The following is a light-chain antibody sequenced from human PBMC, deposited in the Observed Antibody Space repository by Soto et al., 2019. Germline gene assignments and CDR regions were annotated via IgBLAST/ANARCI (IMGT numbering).Light chain of an antibody. CDR2: VAS. J-gene: IGKJ4*01. CDR1: QSIGKF. V-gene: IGKV1-39*01. Sequence: DIQMTQSPFTLSASARDRIPVACRARQSIGKFLNWYHQRPGKAPKVLINVASTLRSGVPSRFSGGGSGTNFTLTINSLQPEDFGTYFCQQSFNIPLTFGGGTKVDI. CDR3: QQSFNIPLT.